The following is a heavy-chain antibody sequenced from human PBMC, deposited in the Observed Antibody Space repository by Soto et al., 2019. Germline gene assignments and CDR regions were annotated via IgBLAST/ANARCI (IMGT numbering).Heavy chain of an antibody. J-gene: IGHJ6*02. CDR1: GYTFTSYG. D-gene: IGHD2-21*02. CDR2: ISAYNGNT. CDR3: ARDPYCGGDCYNYYYYGMDV. V-gene: IGHV1-18*01. Sequence: QVQLVQSGAEVKKPGASVKVSCKASGYTFTSYGISWVRQAPGQGLEWMGWISAYNGNTNYAQKLQGRVTMTTDTSTSTADMELRSLRSDDTAVYYCARDPYCGGDCYNYYYYGMDVWGQGTTVTVSS.